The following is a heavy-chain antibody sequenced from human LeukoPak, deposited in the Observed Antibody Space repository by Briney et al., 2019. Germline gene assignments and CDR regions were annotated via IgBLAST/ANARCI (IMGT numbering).Heavy chain of an antibody. J-gene: IGHJ4*02. CDR2: ISSSSSYT. V-gene: IGHV3-11*05. CDR3: ARGREGYNRDYYFDY. Sequence: GGSLRLSCAASGFTFSDYYMSWIRQAPGKGLEWVSYISSSSSYTNYADSVKGRFTISRDNAKNSLYLQMNSLRAEDTAVYYCARGREGYNRDYYFDYWGQGTLVTVSS. D-gene: IGHD5-24*01. CDR1: GFTFSDYY.